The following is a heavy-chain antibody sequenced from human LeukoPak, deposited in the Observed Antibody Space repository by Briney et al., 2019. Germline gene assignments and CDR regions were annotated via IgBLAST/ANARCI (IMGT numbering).Heavy chain of an antibody. CDR3: ASLLRDGYNPVDY. Sequence: SETLSLTCAVYGGSFSGYYWSWIRQPPGKGLEWIGEINHSGSTNYNPSLKSRVTISVDTSKNQFSLKLSSVTAADTAVYYCASLLRDGYNPVDYWGQGTLVTVSS. V-gene: IGHV4-34*01. CDR2: INHSGST. CDR1: GGSFSGYY. J-gene: IGHJ4*02. D-gene: IGHD5-24*01.